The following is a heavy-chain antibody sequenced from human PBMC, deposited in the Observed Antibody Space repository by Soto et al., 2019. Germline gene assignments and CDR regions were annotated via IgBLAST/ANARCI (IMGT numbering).Heavy chain of an antibody. J-gene: IGHJ4*02. V-gene: IGHV2-5*02. CDR3: AHRLPASSPGYFDY. D-gene: IGHD6-6*01. CDR2: IYWDDDK. CDR1: GFSLSTSGVG. Sequence: QITLKESGPTLVKPTQTLTLTCTFSGFSLSTSGVGVGWIRQPPGKALEWLAHIYWDDDKRYSPSLKSRLTITKDTSKNQVVLTMTNVDPVDTAPYYCAHRLPASSPGYFDYWGQGTLVTVSS.